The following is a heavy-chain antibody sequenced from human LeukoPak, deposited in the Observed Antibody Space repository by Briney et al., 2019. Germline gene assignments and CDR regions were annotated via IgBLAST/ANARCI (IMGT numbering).Heavy chain of an antibody. CDR3: SISSSTPY. CDR1: GFTFSTYS. Sequence: GGSLRLSCEGSGFTFSTYSMTWVRQAPGKGLEWVAYITNSGSPIFYADSVEGRFTLTRDNAKRSLYLQMNSLRHDDTATYYCSISSSTPYWGRGTQVIVSS. V-gene: IGHV3-48*02. D-gene: IGHD6-6*01. J-gene: IGHJ4*02. CDR2: ITNSGSPI.